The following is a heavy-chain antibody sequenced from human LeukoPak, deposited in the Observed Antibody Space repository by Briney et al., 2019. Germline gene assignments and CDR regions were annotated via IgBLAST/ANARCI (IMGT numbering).Heavy chain of an antibody. Sequence: GGSLRPPCPASASTLSGHAMPWVPQAPRKGRVWIPGISNDGTITNYGASVKGRFTIPRDNAKNTLYLQMNSLRAEDTAGYHCARGWFGADRGWFGPESWGQGTLVTVSS. V-gene: IGHV3-74*01. CDR1: ASTLSGHA. CDR2: ISNDGTIT. D-gene: IGHD3-10*01. J-gene: IGHJ3*01. CDR3: ARGWFGADRGWFGPES.